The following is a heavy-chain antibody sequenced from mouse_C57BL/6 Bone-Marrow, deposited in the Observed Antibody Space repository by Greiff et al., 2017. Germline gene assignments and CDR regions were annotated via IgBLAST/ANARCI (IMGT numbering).Heavy chain of an antibody. CDR1: GYTFTSYW. Sequence: QVQLKQPGAELVKPGASVKLSCKASGYTFTSYWMQWVKQRPGQGLEWIGEIDPSDRYPNYNQKFKGKATLTVDTSSSTAYMLLSSLTSEDSAVYYCARGGITTVVGNFDYWGQGTTLTVSS. CDR2: IDPSDRYP. CDR3: ARGGITTVVGNFDY. J-gene: IGHJ2*01. D-gene: IGHD1-1*01. V-gene: IGHV1-50*01.